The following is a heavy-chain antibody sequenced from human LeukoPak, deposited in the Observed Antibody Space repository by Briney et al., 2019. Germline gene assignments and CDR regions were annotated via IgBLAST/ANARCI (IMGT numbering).Heavy chain of an antibody. V-gene: IGHV5-51*01. CDR1: GYSFTSYW. CDR3: ARGYYDSSGYYDHFDY. Sequence: GESLKISRKGSGYSFTSYWIGWVRQMPGKGPEWMGIIYPDDSDTRYSPSFQGQVTIPADKSISTAYLQWSSLKASDTSLYYCARGYYDSSGYYDHFDYWGQGTLVTVSS. D-gene: IGHD3-22*01. J-gene: IGHJ4*02. CDR2: IYPDDSDT.